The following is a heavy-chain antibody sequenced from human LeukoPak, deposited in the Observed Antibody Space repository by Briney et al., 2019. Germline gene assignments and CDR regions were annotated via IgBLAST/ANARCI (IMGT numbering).Heavy chain of an antibody. CDR1: GFTFGDYG. D-gene: IGHD3-3*01. J-gene: IGHJ5*02. Sequence: GGSLRLSCTVSGFTFGDYGMSGVRQAPGQGLEWVGFIRSKASGGTTEYAASVRGRFTISRDDSKNSLFLQMDSLKTEDTAMYYCARDAGWRLDPWGQGTLVTVSS. CDR3: ARDAGWRLDP. CDR2: IRSKASGGTT. V-gene: IGHV3-49*04.